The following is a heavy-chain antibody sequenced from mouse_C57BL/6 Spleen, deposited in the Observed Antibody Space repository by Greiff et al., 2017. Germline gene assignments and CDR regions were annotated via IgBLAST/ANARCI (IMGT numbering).Heavy chain of an antibody. J-gene: IGHJ4*01. CDR1: GYTFTSYT. V-gene: IGHV1-4*01. CDR2: INPSSGYT. CDR3: ALQGYAMDY. Sequence: QVQLQQSGAELSRPGASVKMSCKASGYTFTSYTMHWVKQRPGQGLEWIGYINPSSGYTKYNQKFKDKATLTADKSSSTAYMQLSSLTSEDSAVYYCALQGYAMDYWGQGTSVTVSS.